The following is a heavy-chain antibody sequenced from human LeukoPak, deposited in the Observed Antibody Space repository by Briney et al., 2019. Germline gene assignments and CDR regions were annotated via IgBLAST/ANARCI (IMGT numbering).Heavy chain of an antibody. V-gene: IGHV3-64*01. CDR2: VSSNGDST. CDR3: ARRGGYYFDY. Sequence: GGPLRLPCAASGFTFSSYAMHWVRQAPGKRLEYLSAVSSNGDSTYYANSVKGRFTISRDNSKNTLYLQMGSLRAEDMAVYYCARRGGYYFDYWGQGTLVTVSS. J-gene: IGHJ4*02. CDR1: GFTFSSYA. D-gene: IGHD4-23*01.